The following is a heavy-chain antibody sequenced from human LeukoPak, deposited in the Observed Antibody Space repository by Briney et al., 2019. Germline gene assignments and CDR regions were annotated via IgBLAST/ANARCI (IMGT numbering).Heavy chain of an antibody. D-gene: IGHD2-8*01. Sequence: PGGSLRLSCAASGFTFSTFGMNWVRQAPGKGLEWVSFISSSSSYIYYADSVKGRFTISRDNAKNSLYLQMNSLRAEDTAVYYCAKDPDCTSGVCYTFFDYWGQGTLVTVSS. CDR2: ISSSSSYI. V-gene: IGHV3-21*04. CDR1: GFTFSTFG. J-gene: IGHJ4*02. CDR3: AKDPDCTSGVCYTFFDY.